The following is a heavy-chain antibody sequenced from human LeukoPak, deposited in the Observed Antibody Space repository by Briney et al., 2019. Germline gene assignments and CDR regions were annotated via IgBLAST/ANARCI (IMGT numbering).Heavy chain of an antibody. V-gene: IGHV1-2*02. Sequence: ASVKVSCKASVYTFTGYYMHWVRQAPGQGLEWMGWINPNSGGTNYAQKFQGRVTMTRDTSISTAYMELSRLRSDDTAVYYCARDLAVADSDAFDIWGQGTMVTVSS. CDR2: INPNSGGT. J-gene: IGHJ3*02. CDR1: VYTFTGYY. CDR3: ARDLAVADSDAFDI. D-gene: IGHD6-19*01.